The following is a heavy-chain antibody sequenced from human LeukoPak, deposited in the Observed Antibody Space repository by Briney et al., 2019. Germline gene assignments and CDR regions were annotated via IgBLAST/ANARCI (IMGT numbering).Heavy chain of an antibody. CDR1: GFTFRSYS. D-gene: IGHD3-22*01. CDR3: AREGTWYYDSSGYRDAFDI. J-gene: IGHJ3*02. V-gene: IGHV3-21*01. CDR2: ISSSSSYI. Sequence: PGGSLRLSCAASGFTFRSYSMNWVRQAPGKGLEWVSSISSSSSYIYYADSVKGRFTISRDNAKNSLYLQMNSLRAEDTAVYYCAREGTWYYDSSGYRDAFDIWGQGTMVTVSS.